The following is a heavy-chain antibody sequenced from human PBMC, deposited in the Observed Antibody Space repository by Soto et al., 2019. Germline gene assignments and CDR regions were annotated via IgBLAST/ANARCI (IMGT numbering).Heavy chain of an antibody. CDR1: GGSVSSGSYY. CDR3: AREGGVAVAGTLPRGRGGFDY. D-gene: IGHD6-19*01. Sequence: QVQLQESGPGLVKPSETLSLTCTVSGGSVSSGSYYWSWIRQPPGKGLEWIGYIYYSGSTNYNPSLTNLVTISVDTSKNQFSLKLSSVTAADTAVYYCAREGGVAVAGTLPRGRGGFDYWGQGTLVTVSS. J-gene: IGHJ4*02. CDR2: IYYSGST. V-gene: IGHV4-61*01.